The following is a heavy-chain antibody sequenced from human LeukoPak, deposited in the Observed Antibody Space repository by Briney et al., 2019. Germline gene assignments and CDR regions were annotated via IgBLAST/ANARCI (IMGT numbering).Heavy chain of an antibody. D-gene: IGHD2-21*01. CDR2: IYYSGST. J-gene: IGHJ4*02. V-gene: IGHV4-39*07. Sequence: SETLSLTCTVSGGSISSSSYYWGWIRQPPGKGLEWIGSIYYSGSTYYNPSLKSRVTISVDTSKNQFSLKLSSVTAADTAVYYCAEATPRYCGGDCFDYWGQGTLVTVSS. CDR3: AEATPRYCGGDCFDY. CDR1: GGSISSSSYY.